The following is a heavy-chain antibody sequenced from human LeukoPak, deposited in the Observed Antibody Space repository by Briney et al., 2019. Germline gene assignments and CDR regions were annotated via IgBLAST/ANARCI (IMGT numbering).Heavy chain of an antibody. CDR2: IYSGGST. Sequence: PGGSLRLSCAASGFTVSSNYMSWVRQAPGKGLEWVSVIYSGGSTYYADSVKGRFTISRDNSKNTLYLQMNSLRAEDTAVYYCARTSSGWFGPFDYWAREPWSPSPQ. CDR3: ARTSSGWFGPFDY. D-gene: IGHD6-19*01. J-gene: IGHJ4*02. CDR1: GFTVSSNY. V-gene: IGHV3-53*01.